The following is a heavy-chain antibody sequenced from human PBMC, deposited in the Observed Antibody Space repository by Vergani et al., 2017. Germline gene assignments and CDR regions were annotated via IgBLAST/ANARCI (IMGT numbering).Heavy chain of an antibody. D-gene: IGHD3-10*01. V-gene: IGHV1-18*01. CDR3: ARTRSSGYYGSGSYYGDYFDY. CDR1: GYTFTSYG. CDR2: ISAYSGGT. Sequence: QVQLVQSGAEVKKPGASVKVSCKASGYTFTSYGISWVRQAPGQGLEWMGWISAYSGGTNYAQKFQGRVTMTRDTSISTAYMELSRLRSDDTAVYYCARTRSSGYYGSGSYYGDYFDYWGQGTLVTVSS. J-gene: IGHJ4*02.